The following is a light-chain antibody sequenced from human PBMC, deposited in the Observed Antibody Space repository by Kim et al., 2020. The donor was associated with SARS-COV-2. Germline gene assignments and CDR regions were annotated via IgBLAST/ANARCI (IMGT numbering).Light chain of an antibody. CDR3: QVWDSSSDHRV. CDR1: NIGSKS. J-gene: IGLJ3*02. V-gene: IGLV3-21*04. CDR2: YDS. Sequence: APGKTARSTCGGNNIGSKSVHWYQQKPGQAPGLVIYYDSDRPSGIPERFSGSNSGNTATLTISRVEAGDEADYYCQVWDSSSDHRVFGGGTQLTVL.